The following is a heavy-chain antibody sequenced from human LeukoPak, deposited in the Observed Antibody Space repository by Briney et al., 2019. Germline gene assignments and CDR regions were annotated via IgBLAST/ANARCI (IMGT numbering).Heavy chain of an antibody. CDR3: ARGTRSSGLYY. D-gene: IGHD3-10*01. CDR1: GDSITGGGYY. V-gene: IGHV4-61*08. CDR2: IFYTGST. J-gene: IGHJ4*02. Sequence: SETLSLTCTVSGDSITGGGYYWSWIRQPPGKGLEWIGYIFYTGSTNYNPSLKSRVTMSVDRSKNQFSLKLSSVTAADTAVYYCARGTRSSGLYYWGQGTLVTVSS.